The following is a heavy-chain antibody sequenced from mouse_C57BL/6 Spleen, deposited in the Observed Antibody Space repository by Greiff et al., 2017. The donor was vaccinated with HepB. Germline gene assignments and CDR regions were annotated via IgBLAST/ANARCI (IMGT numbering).Heavy chain of an antibody. D-gene: IGHD1-1*01. V-gene: IGHV1-66*01. CDR1: GYSFTSYY. CDR3: ARRYYGSSYYFDY. CDR2: IYPGSGNT. J-gene: IGHJ2*01. Sequence: VQLKESGPELVKPGASVKISCKASGYSFTSYYIHWVKQRPGQGLEWIGWIYPGSGNTKYNEKFKGKATLTADTSSSTAYMQHSSLTSEDSAVYYCARRYYGSSYYFDYWGQGTTLTVSS.